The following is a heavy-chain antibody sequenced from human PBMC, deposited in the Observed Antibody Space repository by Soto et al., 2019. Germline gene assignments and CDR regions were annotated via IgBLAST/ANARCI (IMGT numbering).Heavy chain of an antibody. CDR1: GGYSRSSSDY. V-gene: IGHV4-39*01. Sequence: SETMSLTCTVSGGYSRSSSDYWGWISQPPGKGLEWIGSIYYSGSTYYNPSLKSRVTISVDTSKNQFSLKLSSVTAADTAVYYCAIQEGGWEAAAGTGLWYVAYWGQGTLVTVS. CDR3: AIQEGGWEAAAGTGLWYVAY. D-gene: IGHD6-13*01. CDR2: IYYSGST. J-gene: IGHJ4*02.